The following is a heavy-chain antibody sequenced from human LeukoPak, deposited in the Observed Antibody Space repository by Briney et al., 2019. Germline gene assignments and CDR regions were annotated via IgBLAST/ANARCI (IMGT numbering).Heavy chain of an antibody. CDR2: ISGSGGST. V-gene: IGHV3-23*01. Sequence: PGASLRLSCAASGFTFSSYAMSWVRQAPGKGLEWVSAISGSGGSTYYADSVKGRFTFSRDNSKNTLYLQMNSLRAEDTAVYYCAKDLGDYVFGYWGQGTLVTVSS. J-gene: IGHJ4*02. CDR1: GFTFSSYA. CDR3: AKDLGDYVFGY. D-gene: IGHD4-17*01.